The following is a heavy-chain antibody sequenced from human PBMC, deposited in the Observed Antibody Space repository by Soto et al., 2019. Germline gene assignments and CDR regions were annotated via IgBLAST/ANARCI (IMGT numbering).Heavy chain of an antibody. Sequence: QITLKESGPTLVKPTQTLTLTCTFSGFSLNTSGVGVGWIRQPPGKALEWLALIYWDDDKRYTPSLKNRLTITKDTSKNQVVLTMTNMDPVETATYYCAHLMTSVGWFDPWGQGTLVTVSS. CDR1: GFSLNTSGVG. J-gene: IGHJ5*02. CDR2: IYWDDDK. CDR3: AHLMTSVGWFDP. V-gene: IGHV2-5*02. D-gene: IGHD4-17*01.